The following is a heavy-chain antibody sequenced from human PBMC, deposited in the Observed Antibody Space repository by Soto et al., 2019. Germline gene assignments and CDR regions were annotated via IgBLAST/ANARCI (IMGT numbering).Heavy chain of an antibody. D-gene: IGHD5-18*01. V-gene: IGHV3-48*02. CDR3: ARDRGYTYGFDF. CDR2: ISSSSSTI. Sequence: PGGSLRLSCAASGLTFTSYSMNWVRQAPGKGLEWVSFISSSSSTIYYADSVKGRSTISRDNAKNSLYLQMNSLRDEDTAVYYCARDRGYTYGFDFWGQGALVTVSS. CDR1: GLTFTSYS. J-gene: IGHJ4*02.